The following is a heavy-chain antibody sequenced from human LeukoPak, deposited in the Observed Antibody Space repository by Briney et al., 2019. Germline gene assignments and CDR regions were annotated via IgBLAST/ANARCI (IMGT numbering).Heavy chain of an antibody. CDR3: SKGGGVTVSDT. V-gene: IGHV4-59*08. J-gene: IGHJ4*02. Sequence: SETLSLTCTVSGGSISSYYWSWIRQPPGKGLEWIGYIYYSGSTNYNPSLKSRVTISADTSKNQFSLKLSSVTAADTAVYYCSKGGGVTVSDTWGQGTLVTVSS. D-gene: IGHD2-8*01. CDR1: GGSISSYY. CDR2: IYYSGST.